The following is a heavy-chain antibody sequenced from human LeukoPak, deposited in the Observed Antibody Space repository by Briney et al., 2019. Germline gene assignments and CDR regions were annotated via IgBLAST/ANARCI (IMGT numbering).Heavy chain of an antibody. CDR1: GFTFSSYA. J-gene: IGHJ6*03. Sequence: GGSLRLSCAASGFTFSSYAMSWVRQAPGKGLEWVAFIQYDGSNKYYADSVKGRFTISRDNSKNTLYLQMNSLRAEDTAVYYCAKYRRNDYYYYYYMDVWGKGTTVTVSS. V-gene: IGHV3-30*02. D-gene: IGHD1-1*01. CDR3: AKYRRNDYYYYYYMDV. CDR2: IQYDGSNK.